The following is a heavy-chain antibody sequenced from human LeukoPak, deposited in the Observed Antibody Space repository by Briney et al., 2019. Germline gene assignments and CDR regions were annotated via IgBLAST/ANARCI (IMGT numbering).Heavy chain of an antibody. Sequence: GASVKVSCKASGYTFTSYGISWVRQAPGQGLEWMGWISAYNGNTNYAQKLQGRVTMTTDTSTSTAYMELRSLGSDDTAVYYCARARDVLLWFGATPGWFDPWGQGTLVTVSS. J-gene: IGHJ5*02. CDR1: GYTFTSYG. CDR3: ARARDVLLWFGATPGWFDP. D-gene: IGHD3-10*01. V-gene: IGHV1-18*01. CDR2: ISAYNGNT.